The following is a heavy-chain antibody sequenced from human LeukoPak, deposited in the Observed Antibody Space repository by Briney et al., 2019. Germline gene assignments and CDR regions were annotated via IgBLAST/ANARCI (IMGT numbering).Heavy chain of an antibody. D-gene: IGHD2-8*02. Sequence: ASVKVSCKASGYTFINSYIHWMRQAPGQGLEWMGVICPSDGRTTYARKVLGRVTMTRDTSTSTVHMQLSSLRSEDTAVYYCATDGGYWDFDHWGQGTLVTVSS. CDR3: ATDGGYWDFDH. J-gene: IGHJ4*02. V-gene: IGHV1-46*01. CDR1: GYTFINSY. CDR2: ICPSDGRT.